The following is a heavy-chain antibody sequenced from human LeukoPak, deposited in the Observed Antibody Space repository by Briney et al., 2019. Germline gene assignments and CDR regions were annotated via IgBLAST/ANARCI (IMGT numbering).Heavy chain of an antibody. D-gene: IGHD6-19*01. CDR1: GGSISSYY. J-gene: IGHJ4*02. CDR3: ARVPLERSQWLVPLFDY. CDR2: VFTSGIISGNT. Sequence: PSETLSLTCTVSGGSISSYYWSWIRQPPGKGLEWIGRVFTSGIISGNTNYNPSLKSRVTISVDTSKNQFSLHLSSVTAADTAVYYCARVPLERSQWLVPLFDYWGQGTLVTVSS. V-gene: IGHV4-4*07.